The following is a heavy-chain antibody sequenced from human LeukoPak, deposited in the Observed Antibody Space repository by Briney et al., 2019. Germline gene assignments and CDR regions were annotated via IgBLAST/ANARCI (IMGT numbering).Heavy chain of an antibody. CDR3: LGPILNDWFDP. D-gene: IGHD2-8*01. CDR1: GFTFSSYA. Sequence: PGGSLRLSCSASGFTFSSYAMHWVRQAPGKGLEYVSGINSNGGSTYYADSVKGRFSISRDNSKNTLCLQMSSLRAEDTAVYYCLGPILNDWFDPWGQGTLVTVSS. J-gene: IGHJ5*02. V-gene: IGHV3-64D*06. CDR2: INSNGGST.